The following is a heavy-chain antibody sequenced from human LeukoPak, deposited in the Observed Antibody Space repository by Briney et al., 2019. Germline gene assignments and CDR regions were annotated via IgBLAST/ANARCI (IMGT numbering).Heavy chain of an antibody. CDR2: MNPNSGNT. CDR3: ARGAGSSSWFAGLFDP. V-gene: IGHV1-8*01. CDR1: GYTFTSYD. Sequence: ASVQVSFKASGYTFTSYDINWVRQATGQGLEWMGWMNPNSGNTGYAQKFQGRVTMTRNTSISTAYMELSSLRSEDTAVYYCARGAGSSSWFAGLFDPWGQGTLVTVSS. J-gene: IGHJ5*02. D-gene: IGHD6-13*01.